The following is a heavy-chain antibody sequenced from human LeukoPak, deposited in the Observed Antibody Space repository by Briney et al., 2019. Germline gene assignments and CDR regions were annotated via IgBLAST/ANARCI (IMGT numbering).Heavy chain of an antibody. CDR1: GGSISSYY. J-gene: IGHJ6*02. Sequence: SETLSLTCTVSGGSISSYYWSWIRQPAGKGLEWIGRIYTSGSTNYNPSLKSRVTMSVDTSKNQFSLKLSSVTAADTAVYYCASPYCGGDCYGLYYYGMDVWGQGTTVTVSS. CDR2: IYTSGST. CDR3: ASPYCGGDCYGLYYYGMDV. D-gene: IGHD2-21*02. V-gene: IGHV4-4*07.